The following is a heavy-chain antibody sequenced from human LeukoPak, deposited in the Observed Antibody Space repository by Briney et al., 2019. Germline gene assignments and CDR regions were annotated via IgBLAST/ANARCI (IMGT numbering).Heavy chain of an antibody. CDR2: ISPNSGGT. CDR3: ARVLGGTTFGVDI. Sequence: ASVKVSCKASGYTFTGYYMNWVRQAPGQGLEWMGWISPNSGGTNYAEKFQGRVTMTRDTSISTAYMELSGLRSDDTAVYCCARVLGGTTFGVDIWGQGTMVTVSS. J-gene: IGHJ3*02. CDR1: GYTFTGYY. V-gene: IGHV1-2*02. D-gene: IGHD1-7*01.